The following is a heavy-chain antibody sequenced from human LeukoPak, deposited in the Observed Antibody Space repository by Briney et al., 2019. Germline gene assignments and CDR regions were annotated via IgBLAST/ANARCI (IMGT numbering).Heavy chain of an antibody. CDR3: ARRSGRTIDY. CDR2: IFYSGST. V-gene: IGHV4-39*01. D-gene: IGHD2-15*01. CDR1: GGSISSSSYY. Sequence: SETLSLTCSVSGGSISSSSYYWVWIRQPPGKGLEWIGGIFYSGSTYYNPSLKSRATISADTSKNQFSLKLSSVTAADTAVYYCARRSGRTIDYWGQGTQVTASS. J-gene: IGHJ4*02.